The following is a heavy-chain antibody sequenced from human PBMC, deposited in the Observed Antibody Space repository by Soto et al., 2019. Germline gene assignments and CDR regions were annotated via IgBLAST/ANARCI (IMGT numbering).Heavy chain of an antibody. J-gene: IGHJ6*02. Sequence: QVQLVESGGGVVQPGRSLRLSCAASGFTFSSYGMHWVRQAPGKGLEWVAVMSYDGSNKYYADSVKGRFTISRDNSKNTLYLQMNSLRAEDTAVYYCARITGTLRGPYYGMDVWGQGTTVTVSS. D-gene: IGHD1-20*01. CDR2: MSYDGSNK. CDR1: GFTFSSYG. CDR3: ARITGTLRGPYYGMDV. V-gene: IGHV3-30*03.